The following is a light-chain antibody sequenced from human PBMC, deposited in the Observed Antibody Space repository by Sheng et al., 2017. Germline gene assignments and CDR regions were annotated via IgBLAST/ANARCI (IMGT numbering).Light chain of an antibody. J-gene: IGKJ1*01. CDR1: QGIVSY. CDR2: KAS. CDR3: QQYNSYPWT. Sequence: DIQMTQSPSSLSASVGDRVTITCRASQGIVSYLNWYQQKPGKAPKLLIYKASSLESGVPSRFSGSGSGTEFTLTISSLQPDDFATYYCQQYNSYPWT. V-gene: IGKV1-5*03.